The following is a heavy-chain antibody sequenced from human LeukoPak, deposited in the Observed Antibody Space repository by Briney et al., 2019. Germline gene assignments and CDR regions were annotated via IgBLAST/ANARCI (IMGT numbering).Heavy chain of an antibody. CDR3: ARYVWGSYPTFEDY. V-gene: IGHV4-59*01. Sequence: SETLSLTCTVSGGSISSYYWRWIRQPPGKGLEWIGYIYYSGSTNYNPSLKSRVTISVDTSKNKFSLKLSSVTAADTAVYYCARYVWGSYPTFEDYWGQGTLVTVSS. CDR2: IYYSGST. J-gene: IGHJ4*02. D-gene: IGHD3-16*02. CDR1: GGSISSYY.